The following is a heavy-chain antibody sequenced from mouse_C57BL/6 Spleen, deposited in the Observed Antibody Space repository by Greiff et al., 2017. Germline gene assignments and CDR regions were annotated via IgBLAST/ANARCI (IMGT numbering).Heavy chain of an antibody. Sequence: QVQLQQSGPELVKPGASVKISCKASGYAFSSSWMNWVKQRPGKGLEWIGRIYPGDGDTNYNGKFKGKATLTADKSSSTAYMQLSSLTSEDSGVYFCAGGGLHYWGQGTTLTVSS. J-gene: IGHJ2*01. V-gene: IGHV1-82*01. CDR3: AGGGLHY. D-gene: IGHD3-3*01. CDR2: IYPGDGDT. CDR1: GYAFSSSW.